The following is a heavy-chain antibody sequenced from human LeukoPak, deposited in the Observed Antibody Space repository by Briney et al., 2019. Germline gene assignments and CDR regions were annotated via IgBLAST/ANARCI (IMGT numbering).Heavy chain of an antibody. Sequence: GGSLRLSCAASGFTVSSNYMSWVRQAPGKGLEWVSVIYSGGSTYYADSVKGRFTISRDNSKNTLYLQMNSLRAEDTVVYYCARVTYYYDSSGYYSDAFDIWGQGTMVTVSS. D-gene: IGHD3-22*01. V-gene: IGHV3-53*01. CDR1: GFTVSSNY. CDR3: ARVTYYYDSSGYYSDAFDI. J-gene: IGHJ3*02. CDR2: IYSGGST.